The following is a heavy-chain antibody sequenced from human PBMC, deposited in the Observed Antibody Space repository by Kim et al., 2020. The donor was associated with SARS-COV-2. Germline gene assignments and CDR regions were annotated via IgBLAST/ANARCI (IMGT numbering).Heavy chain of an antibody. CDR1: GFTFGDYA. V-gene: IGHV3-49*04. CDR2: TRKKAEGGTT. J-gene: IGHJ4*02. Sequence: GGSLRLSCTVSGFTFGDYAMSWVRQAPGQGLEWVGFTRKKAEGGTTEYAASVKGRFTNSRDNSKSIAYLQMNSLKIEDTAVYYCTRDAPYYFDYWGQGTLVTVSS. CDR3: TRDAPYYFDY.